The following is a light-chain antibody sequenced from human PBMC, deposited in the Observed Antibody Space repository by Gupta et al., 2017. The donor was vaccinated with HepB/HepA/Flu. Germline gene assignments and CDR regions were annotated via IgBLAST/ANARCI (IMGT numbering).Light chain of an antibody. CDR1: NDNVGNQG. Sequence: QAGLTQPPSASKDLRQTATLTCTGNNDNVGNQGAAWLQQHQGHPPKALSYRNNNRPSGISERFSASRSGNTASLTITGLQPEDEADYYCSAWDTSLSTWVFGGGTKLTVL. V-gene: IGLV10-54*04. CDR2: RNN. CDR3: SAWDTSLSTWV. J-gene: IGLJ3*02.